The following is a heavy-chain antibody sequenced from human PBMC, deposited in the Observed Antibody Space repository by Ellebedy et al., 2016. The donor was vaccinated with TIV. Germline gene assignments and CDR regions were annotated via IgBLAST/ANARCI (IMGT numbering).Heavy chain of an antibody. J-gene: IGHJ4*02. V-gene: IGHV3-7*01. CDR1: GFTFSDYY. CDR3: ARHLFGWELPRLDY. CDR2: INRDGSEN. Sequence: GESLKISXAASGFTFSDYYMSWVRQAPGKGLEWVANINRDGSENYYVHSVKGRFTISRDNAKNALYLQMNSLRVEDTAVYYCARHLFGWELPRLDYWGQGTLVTVSS. D-gene: IGHD4-23*01.